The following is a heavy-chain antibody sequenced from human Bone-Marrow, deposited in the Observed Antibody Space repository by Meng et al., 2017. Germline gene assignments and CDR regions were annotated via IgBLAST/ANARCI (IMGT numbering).Heavy chain of an antibody. V-gene: IGHV3-15*01. CDR2: MKSNVDGGTV. Sequence: QLVGSGGDLVEPGWSLILSCAGSGFTFSNAWMTWVRQAPGKGLEWIGRMKSNVDGGTVDYAAAVKGRFFISRDDSENTFYLQMNSLKTEDTAVYYCSGHVDHWGHGTLVTVSS. CDR1: GFTFSNAW. J-gene: IGHJ4*01. CDR3: SGHVDH.